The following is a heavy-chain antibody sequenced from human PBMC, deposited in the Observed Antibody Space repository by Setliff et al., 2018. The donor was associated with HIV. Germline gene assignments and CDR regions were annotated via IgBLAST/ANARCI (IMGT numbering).Heavy chain of an antibody. V-gene: IGHV5-51*01. CDR1: GYSFTNYW. CDR3: ALLRGYYYGSGSYFLGYMDV. Sequence: PGESLKISCKGSGYSFTNYWIGWVRQMPGKGLEWMGIIYPADSDTRYSPSFQGQVTISADKSISTAYLQWSSLKASDTAIYYCALLRGYYYGSGSYFLGYMDVWGKGTTVTVSS. J-gene: IGHJ6*03. D-gene: IGHD3-10*01. CDR2: IYPADSDT.